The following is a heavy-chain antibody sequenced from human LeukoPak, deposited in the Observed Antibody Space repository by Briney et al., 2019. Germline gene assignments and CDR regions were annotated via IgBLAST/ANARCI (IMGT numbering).Heavy chain of an antibody. CDR1: GFTFSSYL. J-gene: IGHJ4*02. CDR3: ARGYSSGWYFDY. Sequence: GGSLRLSCAASGFTFSSYLMHWVRQAPGKGLEWVSGINWNGGSTGYADSVKGRFTISRDNAKNSLYLQMNSLRAEDTALYHCARGYSSGWYFDYWGQGTLVTVSS. CDR2: INWNGGST. V-gene: IGHV3-20*01. D-gene: IGHD6-19*01.